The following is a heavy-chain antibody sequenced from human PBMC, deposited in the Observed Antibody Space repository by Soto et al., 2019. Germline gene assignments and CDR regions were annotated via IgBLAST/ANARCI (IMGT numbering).Heavy chain of an antibody. CDR1: GGSCSGYY. CDR3: ARGRRRYCSSTSCYKKGDYFDY. D-gene: IGHD2-2*02. V-gene: IGHV4-34*01. Sequence: SETLSLTCAVYGGSCSGYYWSWIRQPPGKGLEWIGEINHSGSTNYNPSLKSRVTISVDTSKNQFSLKLSSVTAADTAVYYCARGRRRYCSSTSCYKKGDYFDYWGQGTLVTVSS. CDR2: INHSGST. J-gene: IGHJ4*02.